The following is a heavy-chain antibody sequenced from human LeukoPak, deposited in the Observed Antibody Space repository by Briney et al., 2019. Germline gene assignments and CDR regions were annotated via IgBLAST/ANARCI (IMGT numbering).Heavy chain of an antibody. CDR1: AGSFGGYY. CDR3: ATNPGGYCSSTRCYGEAP. J-gene: IGHJ5*02. CDR2: INHSGST. Sequence: PSETLSLTRAVLAGSFGGYYSSWIRQPPRKGLEWIGEINHSGSTNYNPSLKSRVSISVDTSRNQFSLKLSSVTAADTAVYYCATNPGGYCSSTRCYGEAPWGQGTLVTVSS. D-gene: IGHD2-2*01. V-gene: IGHV4-34*01.